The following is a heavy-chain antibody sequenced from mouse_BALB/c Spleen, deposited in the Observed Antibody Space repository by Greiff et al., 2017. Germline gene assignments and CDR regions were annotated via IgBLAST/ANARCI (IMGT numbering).Heavy chain of an antibody. CDR3: ARDRTDYGGWFAY. Sequence: EVQRVESGGGLVKPGGSLKLSCAASGFTFSDYYMYWVRQTPEKRLEWVATISDGGSYTYYPDSVKGRFTISRDNAKNNLYLQMSSLKSEDTAMYYCARDRTDYGGWFAYWGQGTLVTVSA. D-gene: IGHD2-4*01. J-gene: IGHJ3*01. CDR2: ISDGGSYT. V-gene: IGHV5-4*02. CDR1: GFTFSDYY.